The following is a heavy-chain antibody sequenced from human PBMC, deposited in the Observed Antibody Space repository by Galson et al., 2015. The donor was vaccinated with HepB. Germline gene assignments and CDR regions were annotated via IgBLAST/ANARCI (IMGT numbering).Heavy chain of an antibody. J-gene: IGHJ4*02. CDR2: INPNSGGT. D-gene: IGHD3-22*01. Sequence: SVKVSCKASGYTFTGYYMHWVRQAPGQGLEWMGWINPNSGGTNYAQKFQGRVTMTRDTSISTAYMELSRLRSDDTAVYYCAREGPSDYYDSSGYPLDYWGQGTLVTVSP. CDR3: AREGPSDYYDSSGYPLDY. CDR1: GYTFTGYY. V-gene: IGHV1-2*02.